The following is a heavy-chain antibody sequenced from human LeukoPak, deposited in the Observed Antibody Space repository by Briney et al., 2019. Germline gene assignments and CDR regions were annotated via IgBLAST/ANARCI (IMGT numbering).Heavy chain of an antibody. CDR1: GFTFDDYA. CDR3: ARVGGAYYGSGSYYSGY. V-gene: IGHV3-9*01. CDR2: ISWNSGSI. D-gene: IGHD3-10*01. Sequence: PGGSLRLSCAASGFTFDDYAMHWVRQAPGMGLEWVSGISWNSGSIGYADSVKGRFTISRDNAKNSLYLQMNSLRAEDTAVYYCARVGGAYYGSGSYYSGYWGQGTLVTVSS. J-gene: IGHJ4*02.